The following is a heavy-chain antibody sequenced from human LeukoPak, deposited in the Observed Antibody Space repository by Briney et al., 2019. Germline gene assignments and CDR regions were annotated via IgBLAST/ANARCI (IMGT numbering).Heavy chain of an antibody. Sequence: PGGSLRLSCAASGFTFSSYAMSWVRQAPGKGLEWVSAISGSGGSTYYADSVKGRFPISRDNSKNTLYLQMNSLRAEDTAVYYRAKGRSVRRSDYDLYWYFDLWGRGALVTVSS. J-gene: IGHJ2*01. CDR2: ISGSGGST. D-gene: IGHD5-12*01. CDR3: AKGRSVRRSDYDLYWYFDL. V-gene: IGHV3-23*01. CDR1: GFTFSSYA.